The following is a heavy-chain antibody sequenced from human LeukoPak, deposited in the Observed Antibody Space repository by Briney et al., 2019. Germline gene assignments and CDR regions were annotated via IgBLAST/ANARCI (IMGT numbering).Heavy chain of an antibody. J-gene: IGHJ6*03. CDR2: INHSGST. Sequence: SETLSLTCTVSGGSISNYYWTWIRQPPGKGLEWIGEINHSGSTNYNPSLKSRVTISVDTSKNQFSLKVSSVTAADTAVYYCARVKDPGGYYYYYYMDIWGKGNTVTVSS. CDR3: ARVKDPGGYYYYYYMDI. CDR1: GGSISNYY. V-gene: IGHV4-34*01. D-gene: IGHD3-16*01.